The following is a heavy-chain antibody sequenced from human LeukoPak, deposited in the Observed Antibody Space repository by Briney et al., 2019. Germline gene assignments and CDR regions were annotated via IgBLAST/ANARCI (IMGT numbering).Heavy chain of an antibody. D-gene: IGHD6-19*01. CDR1: GFTFSSYG. Sequence: GGSLRLSCAASGFTFSSYGMHWVRQAPGKGLEWVAVISYDGSNKYYADSVKGRFTIYRDNSKNTLYLQMNSLRAEDTAVYYCATHSSGYYWGQGTLVTVSS. V-gene: IGHV3-30*03. J-gene: IGHJ4*02. CDR3: ATHSSGYY. CDR2: ISYDGSNK.